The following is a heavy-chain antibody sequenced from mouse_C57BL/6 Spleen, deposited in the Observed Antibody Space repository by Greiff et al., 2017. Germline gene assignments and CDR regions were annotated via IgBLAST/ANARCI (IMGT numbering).Heavy chain of an antibody. CDR2: IDPSASYP. CDR1: GYTFTSYW. Sequence: VQLQQPGAELVRPGTSVKLSCKASGYTFTSYWMHWVKQRPGQGLEWIGVIDPSASYPNYNQKFKGKATLTVDTSSSSAYMQLSSLTSEDSAVYYCARRGYRGYYFDYWGQGTTLTVSS. CDR3: ARRGYRGYYFDY. J-gene: IGHJ2*01. D-gene: IGHD2-14*01. V-gene: IGHV1-59*01.